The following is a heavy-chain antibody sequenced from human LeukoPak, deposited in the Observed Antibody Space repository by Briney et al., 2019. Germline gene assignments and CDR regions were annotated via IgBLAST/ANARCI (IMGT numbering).Heavy chain of an antibody. Sequence: ASVKVSCKVSGYTLTELSMHWVRQAPGKGLEWMGGFDPEDGETIYAQKFQGRVTMTEDTSTDTAYMELSSLRSEDTAVYYCAREGYVWGSYRYTPDYWGQGTLVTVSS. J-gene: IGHJ4*02. CDR2: FDPEDGET. CDR1: GYTLTELS. D-gene: IGHD3-16*02. V-gene: IGHV1-24*01. CDR3: AREGYVWGSYRYTPDY.